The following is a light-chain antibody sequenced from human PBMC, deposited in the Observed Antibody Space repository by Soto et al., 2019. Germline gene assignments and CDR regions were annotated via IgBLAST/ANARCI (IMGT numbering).Light chain of an antibody. CDR1: SDYVGTYSL. CDR3: CLYVGATTYV. J-gene: IGLJ1*01. V-gene: IGLV2-23*01. Sequence: ALAQPASVSGSPGQSITISCTGASDYVGTYSLVSWYQQHPGKAPKVVIYEGHKRPSGVPDRFSGSTSVNTASLTISGLQTDDEADYYCCLYVGATTYVFGTGTKVTVL. CDR2: EGH.